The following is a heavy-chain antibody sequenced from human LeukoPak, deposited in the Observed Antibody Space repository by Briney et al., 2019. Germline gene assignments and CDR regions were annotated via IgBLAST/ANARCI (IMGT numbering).Heavy chain of an antibody. V-gene: IGHV3-23*01. D-gene: IGHD2-21*02. J-gene: IGHJ4*02. CDR3: AQTGMVTKGPFDY. CDR1: GFTFSSYA. Sequence: GGSLRLSCAASGFTFSSYAMSWVRQAPGKGLEWVSAISGSGGSTYYADSVKGRFTISRDNSKNTLYLQMNSLRAEDTAVYYCAQTGMVTKGPFDYWGQGTLVTVSS. CDR2: ISGSGGST.